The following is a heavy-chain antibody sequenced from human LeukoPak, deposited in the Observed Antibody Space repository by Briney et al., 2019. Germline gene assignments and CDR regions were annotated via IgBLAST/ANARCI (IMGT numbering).Heavy chain of an antibody. CDR3: ARESRTYDRSGYAYDY. CDR2: IYTSGST. V-gene: IGHV4-4*07. J-gene: IGHJ4*02. Sequence: KPSETLSLACSVSGGSISNYYWGWIRQPAGKGLEWIARIYTSGSTDYNPSLKSRVTVSLDTSTRQFSLRLSSVTAADTAMYYCARESRTYDRSGYAYDYWGQGTLVTVSS. CDR1: GGSISNYY. D-gene: IGHD3-22*01.